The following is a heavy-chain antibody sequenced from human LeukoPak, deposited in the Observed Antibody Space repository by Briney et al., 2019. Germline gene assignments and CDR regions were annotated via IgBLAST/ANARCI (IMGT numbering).Heavy chain of an antibody. CDR3: AKGYCSGGTCYYYFDY. Sequence: GSLRLSCAASGFTFSSYAMSWVRQAPGKGLEWVSAISGSGGSTYYADSVKGRFTISRDNSKNTLYLQMNSLRAEDTAVYSCAKGYCSGGTCYYYFDYWGQGTLVTVSS. CDR1: GFTFSSYA. J-gene: IGHJ4*02. V-gene: IGHV3-23*01. CDR2: ISGSGGST. D-gene: IGHD2-15*01.